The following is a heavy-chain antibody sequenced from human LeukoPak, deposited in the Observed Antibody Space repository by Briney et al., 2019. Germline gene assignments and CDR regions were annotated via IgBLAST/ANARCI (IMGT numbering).Heavy chain of an antibody. CDR3: AKDRPSYFDY. Sequence: PGGSLRLSCAASGFSFSNYGMHWVRQAPGKGLEWVAFIRYDGSNKYYADSVKGRFTISRDNSKNTLYLQMNSLRAEDTAVYYCAKDRPSYFDYWGQGTLVTVSS. CDR1: GFSFSNYG. J-gene: IGHJ4*02. CDR2: IRYDGSNK. V-gene: IGHV3-30*02.